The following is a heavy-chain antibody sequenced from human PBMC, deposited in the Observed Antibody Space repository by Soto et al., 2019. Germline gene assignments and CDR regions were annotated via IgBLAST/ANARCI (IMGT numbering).Heavy chain of an antibody. CDR3: ARTIVVVTAIRYNWFDP. CDR2: IIPIFGTA. Sequence: SVKVSCKASGGTFSSYAISWVRQAPGQGLEWMGGIIPIFGTANYAQKFQGRVTITADESTSTAYMELSSLRSEDTAVYYCARTIVVVTAIRYNWFDPWGQGTLVTVSS. J-gene: IGHJ5*02. V-gene: IGHV1-69*13. CDR1: GGTFSSYA. D-gene: IGHD2-21*02.